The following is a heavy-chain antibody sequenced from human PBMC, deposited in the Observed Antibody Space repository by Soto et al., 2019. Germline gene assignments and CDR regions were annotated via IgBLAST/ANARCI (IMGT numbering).Heavy chain of an antibody. CDR3: ARPSGGGAFDI. J-gene: IGHJ3*02. V-gene: IGHV4-59*08. CDR2: IYYSEST. D-gene: IGHD2-8*02. Sequence: PSETLSLTCTVSGGSISSYYWSWIRQPPGKGLECIGTIYYSESTNYNPSLKSRVTISVDTSTNQFSLKLSSVTAADTAVYYCARPSGGGAFDIWGQGTMVTVSS. CDR1: GGSISSYY.